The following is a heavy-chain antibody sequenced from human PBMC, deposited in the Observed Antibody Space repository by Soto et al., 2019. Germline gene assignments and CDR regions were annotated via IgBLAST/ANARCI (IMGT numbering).Heavy chain of an antibody. CDR3: ATGTYYDFWSGYTIDY. CDR2: IIPIFGTA. D-gene: IGHD3-3*01. V-gene: IGHV1-69*13. Sequence: SVKVSCKASGGTFSSYAISWVRQAPGQGLEWMGGIIPIFGTANYAQKFQGRVTITADESTSTAYMELSSLRSEDTAVYYCATGTYYDFWSGYTIDYWGQGTLVTVYS. J-gene: IGHJ4*02. CDR1: GGTFSSYA.